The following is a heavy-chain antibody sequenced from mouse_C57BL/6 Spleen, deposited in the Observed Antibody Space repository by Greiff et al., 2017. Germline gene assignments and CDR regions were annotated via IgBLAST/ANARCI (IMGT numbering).Heavy chain of an antibody. Sequence: VQLKESGAELVKPGASVKISCKASGYAFSSYWMNWVKQRPGKGLEWIGQIYPGDGDTNYNGKFKGKATLTADKSSSTAYMQLSSLTSEDSAVYFCARDYGSSLFDYWGQGTTLTVSS. J-gene: IGHJ2*01. CDR1: GYAFSSYW. V-gene: IGHV1-80*01. CDR3: ARDYGSSLFDY. CDR2: IYPGDGDT. D-gene: IGHD1-1*01.